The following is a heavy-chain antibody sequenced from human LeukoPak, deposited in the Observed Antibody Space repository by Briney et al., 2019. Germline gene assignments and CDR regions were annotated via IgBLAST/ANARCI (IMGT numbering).Heavy chain of an antibody. Sequence: SETLSLTCAVSGVSISSGGYSWSWIRQPPGKGLEWIGYIYHSGNTYYNPSLKSRVTISVDRSKNQFSLNLSSATAADTAVYYCARGSSGGDLGYWGQGNLGSVSS. J-gene: IGHJ4*02. CDR2: IYHSGNT. D-gene: IGHD2-21*01. V-gene: IGHV4-30-2*01. CDR1: GVSISSGGYS. CDR3: ARGSSGGDLGY.